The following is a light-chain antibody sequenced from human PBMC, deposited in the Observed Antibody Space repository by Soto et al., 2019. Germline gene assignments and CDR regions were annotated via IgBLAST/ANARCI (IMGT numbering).Light chain of an antibody. V-gene: IGLV1-40*01. CDR1: SSNIGATYD. CDR2: GNS. J-gene: IGLJ1*01. CDR3: QSYDSSLSAHYV. Sequence: QPVLTQPPSVSGAPGQRVTISCTGSSSNIGATYDVQWYQQLPGTAPKLLIYGNSNRPSGVPDRFSGSKSGTSASLAITGLQADDDADYYCQSYDSSLSAHYVFGSRTKVTVL.